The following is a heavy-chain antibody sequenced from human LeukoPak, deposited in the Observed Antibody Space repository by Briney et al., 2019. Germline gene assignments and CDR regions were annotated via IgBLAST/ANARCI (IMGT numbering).Heavy chain of an antibody. CDR2: IYPDDSDT. J-gene: IGHJ6*03. CDR3: ARHGHCTNGVCYSNYYYYMDV. CDR1: GYSFTSYW. D-gene: IGHD2-8*01. V-gene: IGHV5-51*01. Sequence: GESLKISCKGSGYSFTSYWIGWVRQKPGKGLEWMVIIYPDDSDTRYSPSFEGQVIISVDKSISTAYLQWSSLKASDTATYYCARHGHCTNGVCYSNYYYYMDVWGKGTTVTVSS.